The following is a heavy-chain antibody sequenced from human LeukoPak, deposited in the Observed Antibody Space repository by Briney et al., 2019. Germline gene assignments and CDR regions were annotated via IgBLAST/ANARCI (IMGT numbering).Heavy chain of an antibody. V-gene: IGHV1-24*01. J-gene: IGHJ4*02. Sequence: ASVKVSCKVSGYTLTELSMHWVRQAPGKGLEWMGGFDPEDGETIYAQKFQGRVTMTEDTSTDTAYMELNGLRVEDTAVYYCARPDDSESFYRANHYWGRGTLVTVS. D-gene: IGHD3-10*01. CDR3: ARPDDSESFYRANHY. CDR1: GYTLTELS. CDR2: FDPEDGET.